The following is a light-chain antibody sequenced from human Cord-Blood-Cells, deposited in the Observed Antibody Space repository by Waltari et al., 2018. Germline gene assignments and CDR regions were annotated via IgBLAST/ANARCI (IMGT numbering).Light chain of an antibody. CDR2: AAS. CDR3: QQSYSTPPF. J-gene: IGKJ3*01. Sequence: DIQMTQSPSSLSASVGYRVTITCRASQSISSYLNWYQQKPGKAPKLLIYAASSLQSGVPSRFSGSGSGTDFTLTISSLQPEDFATYYCQQSYSTPPFFGPGTKVDIK. CDR1: QSISSY. V-gene: IGKV1-39*01.